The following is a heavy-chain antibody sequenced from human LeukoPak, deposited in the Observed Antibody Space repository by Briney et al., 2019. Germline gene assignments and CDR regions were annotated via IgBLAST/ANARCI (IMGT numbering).Heavy chain of an antibody. V-gene: IGHV3-23*01. J-gene: IGHJ1*01. CDR3: AKRGESGGSCYSVQH. CDR2: ISGSGGST. Sequence: GGSLRLSCAASGFTFSSYAMSWVRQAPGKGLEWVSSISGSGGSTYYADSVKGRFTISRDNSKNTLYLQMNSLRAEDTAVYYCAKRGESGGSCYSVQHWGQGTLVTVSS. D-gene: IGHD2-15*01. CDR1: GFTFSSYA.